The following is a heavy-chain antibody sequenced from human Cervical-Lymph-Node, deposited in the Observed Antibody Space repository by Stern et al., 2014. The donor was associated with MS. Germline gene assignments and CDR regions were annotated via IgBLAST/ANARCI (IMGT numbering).Heavy chain of an antibody. CDR2: IIPILGIA. CDR3: ARAEVVRGVIKAPYYFDY. CDR1: GGTFSSYT. Sequence: VQLVESGAEVKKPGSSVKVSCKASGGTFSSYTISWVRQAPGPGLEWMGKIIPILGIANYAQKFQGRVTIPADKSTSTAYMELSSLRSEDTAVYYCARAEVVRGVIKAPYYFDYWGQGTLVTVSS. D-gene: IGHD3-10*01. J-gene: IGHJ4*02. V-gene: IGHV1-69*09.